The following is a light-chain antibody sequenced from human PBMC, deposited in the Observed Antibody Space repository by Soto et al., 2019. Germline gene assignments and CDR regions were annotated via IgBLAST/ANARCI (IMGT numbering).Light chain of an antibody. Sequence: QAVVTQPPSVSGAPGQRVTISCTGSSSNIGAGYDVHWYQQLPGTAPKLLIYGNSNRPSGVPDRFSGSKSGTSASLAITGLQAEDEADYYCQSYDSSLSGSNVVFGGATKLTVL. J-gene: IGLJ2*01. CDR1: SSNIGAGYD. CDR3: QSYDSSLSGSNVV. V-gene: IGLV1-40*01. CDR2: GNS.